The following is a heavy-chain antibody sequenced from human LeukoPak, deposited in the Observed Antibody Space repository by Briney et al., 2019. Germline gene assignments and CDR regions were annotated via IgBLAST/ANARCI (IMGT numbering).Heavy chain of an antibody. CDR1: GGSISSYY. Sequence: PSETLSLTCTVSGGSISSYYWSWIRQPPGKGLEWIGSIYYSGSTYYNPSLKSRVTISVDTSKNQFSLKLSSVTAADTAVYYCARVTGGQSYYFDYWGQGTLVTVSS. CDR3: ARVTGGQSYYFDY. J-gene: IGHJ4*02. D-gene: IGHD3-16*01. CDR2: IYYSGST. V-gene: IGHV4-59*12.